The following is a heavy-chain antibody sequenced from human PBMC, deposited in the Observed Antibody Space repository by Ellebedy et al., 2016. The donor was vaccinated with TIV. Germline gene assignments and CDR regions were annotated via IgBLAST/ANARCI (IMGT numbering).Heavy chain of an antibody. Sequence: GESLKISXAASAFTFNSYVIHWVRQAPGKGLEWVAVISYDGSNKYYADSVKGRFTISRDNSKNTLYLQMNSLRAEDTAVYYCAKQLVYYYYYGMDVWGQGTTVTVSS. CDR3: AKQLVYYYYYGMDV. CDR1: AFTFNSYV. J-gene: IGHJ6*02. CDR2: ISYDGSNK. V-gene: IGHV3-30-3*01. D-gene: IGHD6-6*01.